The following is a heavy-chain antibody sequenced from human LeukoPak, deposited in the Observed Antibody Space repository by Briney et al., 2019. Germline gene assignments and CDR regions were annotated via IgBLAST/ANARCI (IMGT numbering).Heavy chain of an antibody. CDR2: IKQDGSEK. J-gene: IGHJ4*02. V-gene: IGHV3-7*01. D-gene: IGHD6-19*01. CDR3: ASLAVAGIDYFDH. Sequence: QTGGSLRLSCVASGFTFSSYWMSWVRQAPGKGLEWVANIKQDGSEKYYVDSVKGRFTISRDNAKNSLYLQMNSLRAEDTAVYYCASLAVAGIDYFDHWGQGTLVTVSS. CDR1: GFTFSSYW.